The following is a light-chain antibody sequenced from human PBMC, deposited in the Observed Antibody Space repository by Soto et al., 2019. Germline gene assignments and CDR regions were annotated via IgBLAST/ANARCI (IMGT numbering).Light chain of an antibody. CDR1: RSVGGS. CDR3: LQYDKWHPWT. V-gene: IGKV3-15*01. Sequence: VMTPSPATRSVSPGRSVTLSCRASRSVGGSLAWYQQKPRQTARLLVYGASTRATGIPARFSGSGSGTEFTLTISSLQSADFAVYYCLQYDKWHPWTFGQGTKVDIK. CDR2: GAS. J-gene: IGKJ1*01.